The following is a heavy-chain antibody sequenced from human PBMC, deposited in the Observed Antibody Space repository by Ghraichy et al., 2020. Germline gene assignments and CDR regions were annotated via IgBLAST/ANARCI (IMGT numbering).Heavy chain of an antibody. J-gene: IGHJ6*02. CDR1: GGSISSYY. Sequence: SETLSLTCTVSGGSISSYYWSWIRQPPGKGLEWIGYIYYSGSTNYNPSLKSRVTISVDTSKNQFSLKLSSVTAADTAVYYCARHKTLVPNLDVWGQGTTVTVSS. CDR2: IYYSGST. V-gene: IGHV4-59*08. D-gene: IGHD2-8*01. CDR3: ARHKTLVPNLDV.